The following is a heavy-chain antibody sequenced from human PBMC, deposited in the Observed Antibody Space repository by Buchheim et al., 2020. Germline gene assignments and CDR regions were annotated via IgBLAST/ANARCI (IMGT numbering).Heavy chain of an antibody. V-gene: IGHV4-34*01. Sequence: QVQLQQWGAGLLKPSETLSLTCAVYGGSFNGYYWSWIRQPPGKGLEWIGEINHSGSTNYNPSLKSRVTISVDTSKNQFSLKRSSVTAADTAVYYCARVGRGYSYGHAPIKYFDYWGQGTL. CDR1: GGSFNGYY. D-gene: IGHD5-18*01. CDR2: INHSGST. J-gene: IGHJ4*02. CDR3: ARVGRGYSYGHAPIKYFDY.